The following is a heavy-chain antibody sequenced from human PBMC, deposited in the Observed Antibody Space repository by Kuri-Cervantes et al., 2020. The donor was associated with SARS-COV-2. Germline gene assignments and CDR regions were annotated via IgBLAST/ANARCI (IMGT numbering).Heavy chain of an antibody. J-gene: IGHJ6*02. Sequence: SETLSLTCTLSGGSISGYYWSWIRQSAGKGLEFIGRVYSSGGTNYNPSLKSRVTISVDTSKNQFSLKLSSVTAADTAVYYCAREYYYDSSGYYYTRYYYYYGMDVWGQGTTVTVSS. CDR3: AREYYYDSSGYYYTRYYYYYGMDV. CDR1: GGSISGYY. D-gene: IGHD3-22*01. V-gene: IGHV4-4*07. CDR2: VYSSGGT.